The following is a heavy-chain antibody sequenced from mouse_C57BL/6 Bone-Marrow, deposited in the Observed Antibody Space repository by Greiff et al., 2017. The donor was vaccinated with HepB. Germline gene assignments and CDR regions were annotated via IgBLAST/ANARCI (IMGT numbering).Heavy chain of an antibody. CDR2: ISSGSSTI. Sequence: EVQGVESGGGLVKPGGSLKLSCAASGFTFSDYGMHWVRQAPEKGLEWVAYISSGSSTIYYADTVKGRFTISRDNAKNTLFLQMTSLRSEDTAMYYCARRGIYYDYPYWYFDVWGTGTTVTVSS. V-gene: IGHV5-17*01. CDR1: GFTFSDYG. D-gene: IGHD2-4*01. J-gene: IGHJ1*03. CDR3: ARRGIYYDYPYWYFDV.